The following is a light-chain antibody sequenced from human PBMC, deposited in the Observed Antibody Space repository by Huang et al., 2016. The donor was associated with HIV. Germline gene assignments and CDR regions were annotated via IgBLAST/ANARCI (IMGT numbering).Light chain of an antibody. CDR1: PTVTNNY. CDR3: QQFGSSPPYS. J-gene: IGKJ2*03. V-gene: IGKV3-20*01. Sequence: IVLTQSPDTLYLSPGERATLSCRASPTVTNNYLAWYQQRPGQAPRLLIDGASTRSTGIPDRFSGSGSGTYFTLTISRREPKDFVVYYCQQFGSSPPYSFGQGTKLEIK. CDR2: GAS.